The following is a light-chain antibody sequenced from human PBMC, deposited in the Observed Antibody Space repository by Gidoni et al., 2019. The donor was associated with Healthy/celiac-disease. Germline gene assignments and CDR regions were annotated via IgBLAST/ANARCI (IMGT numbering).Light chain of an antibody. V-gene: IGLV3-21*04. J-gene: IGLJ1*01. CDR3: QVWDSSSDLGV. CDR1: NIGSKS. Sequence: SYVLTQPPSVSVAQGKTARITCGGNNIGSKSVHWYQQKPGQAPVLVIYYDSDRPSGIPERFSGSNSGNTATLTISRVEAGDEADYYCQVWDSSSDLGVFGTGTKVTVL. CDR2: YDS.